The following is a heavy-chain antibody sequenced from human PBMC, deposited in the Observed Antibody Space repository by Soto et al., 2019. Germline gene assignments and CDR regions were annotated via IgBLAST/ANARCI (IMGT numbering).Heavy chain of an antibody. CDR3: ARARGYSSGWYGYVPH. Sequence: QVQLVQSGAEVKKPGASVKVSCKASGYTFTSYGISWVRQAPGQGLEWMGWISTYNGYTNYAQKFQGRVTLTTDTATSTAYMELRSLRSDDTAVYYCARARGYSSGWYGYVPHWGQGTLVTVSS. CDR2: ISTYNGYT. J-gene: IGHJ1*01. CDR1: GYTFTSYG. V-gene: IGHV1-18*01. D-gene: IGHD6-19*01.